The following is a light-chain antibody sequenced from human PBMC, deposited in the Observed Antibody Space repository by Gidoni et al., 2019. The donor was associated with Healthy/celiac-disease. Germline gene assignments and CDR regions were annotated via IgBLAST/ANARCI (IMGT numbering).Light chain of an antibody. Sequence: EIVLTQSPATLSLSPGERATLSCRASQSVSSYLAWYQQKPGQAPRLLIYDASNSPTGIPARCSGSGSGTDFTLTISSLEPEDFAVYYCQQRSNWPPVVTFGGGTKVEI. CDR1: QSVSSY. CDR2: DAS. CDR3: QQRSNWPPVVT. V-gene: IGKV3-11*01. J-gene: IGKJ4*01.